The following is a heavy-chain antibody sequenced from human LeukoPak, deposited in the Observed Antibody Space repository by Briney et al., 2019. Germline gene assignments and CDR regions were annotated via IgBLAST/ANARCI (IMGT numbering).Heavy chain of an antibody. J-gene: IGHJ4*02. CDR1: GFTFNNYA. CDR3: ARDGVPGYYYGSGSYSSNFDY. V-gene: IGHV3-21*06. Sequence: PGGSLRLSCAVSGFTFNNYAMSWVRQAPGKGLEWVSSISSSSTYIYYADSVKGRFTISRDNAKNSLYLQMSSLKAEDTAMYYCARDGVPGYYYGSGSYSSNFDYWGQGTLVTVSS. CDR2: ISSSSTYI. D-gene: IGHD3-10*01.